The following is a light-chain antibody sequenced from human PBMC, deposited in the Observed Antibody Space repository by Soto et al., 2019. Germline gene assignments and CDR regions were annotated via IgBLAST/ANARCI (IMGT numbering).Light chain of an antibody. J-gene: IGLJ3*02. CDR2: SNN. CDR1: SSNIGSNT. V-gene: IGLV1-44*01. CDR3: AAWDDSLNGWV. Sequence: QSVLTRPPSASGTPGQRVTISCSGSSSNIGSNTVNWYQQLPGTAPKLLIYSNNQRPSGVPDRFSGSKSSTSASLAISGLQSEDEADYYCAAWDDSLNGWVFGGGTKLTVL.